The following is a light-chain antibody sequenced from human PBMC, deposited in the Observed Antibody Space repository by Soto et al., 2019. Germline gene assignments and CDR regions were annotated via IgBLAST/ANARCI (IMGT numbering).Light chain of an antibody. J-gene: IGKJ2*01. CDR3: QQTFATPLQVGNSFSHT. V-gene: IGKV1-39*01. CDR1: QVIITF. Sequence: DIHMTQSPSSLSSSLGDRGTITFLAIQVIITFLSWYQQRPGKPPYLLIYGASTLQSGVPSRFSGSGSGTDFTLTINSLQPEDFASYYCQQTFATPLQVGNSFSHTFGQGTKVDIK. CDR2: GAS.